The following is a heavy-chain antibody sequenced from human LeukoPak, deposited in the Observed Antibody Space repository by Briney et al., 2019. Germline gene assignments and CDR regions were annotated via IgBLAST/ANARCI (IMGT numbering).Heavy chain of an antibody. J-gene: IGHJ4*02. V-gene: IGHV4-39*01. CDR1: GGSISSSSYY. Sequence: PSETLSLTCTVSGGSISSSSYYWGWIRQPPGKGLEWIGSFYYSKNTYYNPSLKSRVIISVDTSKNQFSLKLSSVTAADTGVYYCARHISLRLSRRGFDYWGQGTLVTVSS. D-gene: IGHD3-3*02. CDR3: ARHISLRLSRRGFDY. CDR2: FYYSKNT.